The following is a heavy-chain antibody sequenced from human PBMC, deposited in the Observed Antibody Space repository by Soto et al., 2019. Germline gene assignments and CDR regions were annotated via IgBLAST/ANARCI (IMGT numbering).Heavy chain of an antibody. CDR3: ARVVRGVVNWFDH. D-gene: IGHD3-10*01. V-gene: IGHV1-18*01. J-gene: IGHJ5*02. CDR1: GDTFANFG. Sequence: HLVQSGPEVKRPGASITVSCKTSGDTFANFGLSWVRQAPGQGLEWMGWIATYNNNKNYAQKFQGRLTLTTDTSTSTAYMELESLGYDDTAVYYCARVVRGVVNWFDHWGQGTLVPVSS. CDR2: IATYNNNK.